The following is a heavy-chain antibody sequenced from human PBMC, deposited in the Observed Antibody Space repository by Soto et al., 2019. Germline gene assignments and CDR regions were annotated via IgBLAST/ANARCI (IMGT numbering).Heavy chain of an antibody. CDR3: ANFKYSSSWYYFDY. Sequence: SWXRXAPGKGLEWVSAFSGSGGSTYYAVSVKGRFTISRDYSMNTLYLQMNCLRAEDTSVYYCANFKYSSSWYYFDYWGQGTLVTVPQ. D-gene: IGHD6-13*01. V-gene: IGHV3-23*01. CDR2: FSGSGGST. J-gene: IGHJ4*02.